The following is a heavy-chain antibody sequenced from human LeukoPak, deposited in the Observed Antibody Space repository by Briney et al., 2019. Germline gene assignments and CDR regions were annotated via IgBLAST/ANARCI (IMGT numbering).Heavy chain of an antibody. J-gene: IGHJ5*02. CDR1: GYTFTGYF. CDR2: INPNSGGT. D-gene: IGHD3-16*01. Sequence: ASVKVSCKASGYTFTGYFIHWVRQAPGQGLEWMGWINPNSGGTNYAQKFQGRVTMTRDTSIITAHMEMSRLRSDDTAVYYCARAMGITFGGPPQDRFDPWGQGTLVTVSS. CDR3: ARAMGITFGGPPQDRFDP. V-gene: IGHV1-2*02.